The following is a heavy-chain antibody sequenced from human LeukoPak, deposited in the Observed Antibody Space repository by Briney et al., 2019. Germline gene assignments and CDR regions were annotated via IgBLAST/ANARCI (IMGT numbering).Heavy chain of an antibody. CDR3: AKDLSVLWFGESS. V-gene: IGHV3-23*01. D-gene: IGHD3-10*01. Sequence: GGSLRLSCAASGFTFSSYAMSWVRQAPGKGLEWVSAISGSGGSTYYADSVKGRFTISRDNSKNPLYLQMNSLRAEDTAVYYCAKDLSVLWFGESSWGQGTLVTVSS. J-gene: IGHJ4*02. CDR1: GFTFSSYA. CDR2: ISGSGGST.